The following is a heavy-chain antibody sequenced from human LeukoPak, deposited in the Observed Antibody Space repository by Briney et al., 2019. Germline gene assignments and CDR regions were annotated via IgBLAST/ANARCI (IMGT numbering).Heavy chain of an antibody. CDR1: GFTFSSYG. J-gene: IGHJ4*02. V-gene: IGHV3-30*18. Sequence: GGSLRLSCAASGFTFSSYGMHWVRQAPGKGLEWVAVISYDGSNKYYADSVKGRFTISRDNSKNTLYLQMNSLRAEGTAVYYCAKDRYDSSGYLFDYWGQGTLVTVSS. CDR2: ISYDGSNK. CDR3: AKDRYDSSGYLFDY. D-gene: IGHD3-22*01.